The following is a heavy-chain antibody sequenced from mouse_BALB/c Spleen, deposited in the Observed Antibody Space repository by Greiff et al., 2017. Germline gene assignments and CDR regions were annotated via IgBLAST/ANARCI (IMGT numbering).Heavy chain of an antibody. J-gene: IGHJ4*01. CDR1: GYSITSGYY. CDR3: ARVGYYGSNGMDY. CDR2: ISYDGSN. Sequence: ESGPGLVKPSQSLSLTCSVTGYSITSGYYWNWIRQFPGNKLEWMGYISYDGSNNYNPSLKNRISITRDTSKNQFFLKLNSVTTEDTATYYCARVGYYGSNGMDYWGQGTSVTVSS. V-gene: IGHV3-6*02. D-gene: IGHD1-1*01.